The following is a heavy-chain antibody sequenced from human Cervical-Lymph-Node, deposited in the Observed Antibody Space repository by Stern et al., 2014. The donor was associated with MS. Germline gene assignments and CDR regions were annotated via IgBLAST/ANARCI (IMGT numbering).Heavy chain of an antibody. CDR1: GDSISGSSDY. J-gene: IGHJ5*02. CDR3: VRDVRSMYDWDYFWFDP. Sequence: QVQLQESGPGLVKPSQTLSLSCAVSGDSISGSSDYWSWIRQPAGRGLEWIGRIYPSGSTSYNPSLRSRVTLSGDTSTEQISLHLSFGTAADTAVYYCVRDVRSMYDWDYFWFDPWGQGTLVTVSS. V-gene: IGHV4-61*02. CDR2: IYPSGST. D-gene: IGHD1-7*01.